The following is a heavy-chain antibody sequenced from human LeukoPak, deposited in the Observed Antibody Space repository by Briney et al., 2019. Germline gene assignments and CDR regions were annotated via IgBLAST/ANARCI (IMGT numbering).Heavy chain of an antibody. CDR2: ISGNGGNT. D-gene: IGHD3-22*01. Sequence: GSLRLSCAASAFTFSSYVMSWVRQAPGKGLEWVSAISGNGGNTYSADSVKGRFTISRDNSKNTLYLQMNSLRAEDTAVYYCAKGYYFDISGYYNAEYWGQGTLVTASS. CDR1: AFTFSSYV. J-gene: IGHJ4*02. CDR3: AKGYYFDISGYYNAEY. V-gene: IGHV3-23*01.